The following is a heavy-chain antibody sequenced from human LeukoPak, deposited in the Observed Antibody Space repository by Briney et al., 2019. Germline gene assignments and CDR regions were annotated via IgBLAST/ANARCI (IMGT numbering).Heavy chain of an antibody. Sequence: GGSLRLSCVASGFTVSANYMSWVRQAPGKGLEWVSFLFSGGTTYYADSVKGRFTMSRDSSRNTLFLQMNSLRAEDTAVYYCARGTYGYTYAFDYWGQGTLVTVSS. CDR1: GFTVSANY. CDR2: LFSGGTT. J-gene: IGHJ4*02. V-gene: IGHV3-66*01. CDR3: ARGTYGYTYAFDY. D-gene: IGHD5-18*01.